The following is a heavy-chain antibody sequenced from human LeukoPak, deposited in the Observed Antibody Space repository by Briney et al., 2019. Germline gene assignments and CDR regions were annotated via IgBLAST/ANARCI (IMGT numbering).Heavy chain of an antibody. V-gene: IGHV4-61*02. CDR1: GGSISSGSYY. D-gene: IGHD3-3*01. J-gene: IGHJ4*02. Sequence: PSETLSLTCTVSGGSISSGSYYWSWIRQPAGKGLEWIGRIYTSGSTNYNPSLKSRFTISVDTSKSQFSLKLSSVTAADTAVYYCASSSTSYCDFWSGYYFDYWGQGTLVTVSS. CDR3: ASSSTSYCDFWSGYYFDY. CDR2: IYTSGST.